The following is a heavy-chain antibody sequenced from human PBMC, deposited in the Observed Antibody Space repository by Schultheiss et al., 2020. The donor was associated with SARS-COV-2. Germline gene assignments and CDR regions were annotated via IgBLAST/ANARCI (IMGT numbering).Heavy chain of an antibody. J-gene: IGHJ6*02. CDR1: GYTFTSYA. V-gene: IGHV1-3*01. D-gene: IGHD6-6*01. Sequence: ASVKVSCKASGYTFTSYAMHWVRQAPGQRLEWMGWINAGNVNTKYSQKFQGRVTITRDTSASTAYMELSSLRSEDTAVYYCAREETAARPGYYYYYGMDVWGQGTTVTVSS. CDR2: INAGNVNT. CDR3: AREETAARPGYYYYYGMDV.